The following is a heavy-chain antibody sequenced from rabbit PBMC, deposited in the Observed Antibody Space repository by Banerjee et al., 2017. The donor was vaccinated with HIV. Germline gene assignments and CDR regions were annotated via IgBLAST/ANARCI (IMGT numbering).Heavy chain of an antibody. V-gene: IGHV1S40*01. D-gene: IGHD8-1*01. CDR3: ARGSTSYVSIVDL. Sequence: QSLEESGGDLVKPGASLTLTCTASGFSFSSNYYMCWVRQAPGKGLEWIACIYAGTSGSTYYASWAKGRFTISKTSSTTVTLQMTSLTAADTATYFCARGSTSYVSIVDLWGQGTLVTVS. CDR2: IYAGTSGST. J-gene: IGHJ3*01. CDR1: GFSFSSNYY.